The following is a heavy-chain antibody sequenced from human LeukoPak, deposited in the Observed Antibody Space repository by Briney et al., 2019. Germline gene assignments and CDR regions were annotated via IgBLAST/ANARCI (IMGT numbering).Heavy chain of an antibody. CDR1: GFTFSSYG. CDR3: ARGGKSGYSSSWLDY. CDR2: IRYDGSNK. J-gene: IGHJ4*02. V-gene: IGHV3-30*02. Sequence: GGSLRLSCAASGFTFSSYGMHWVRQAPGKGLEWVAFIRYDGSNKYYADSVKGRFTISRDNSKNTLYLQMNSLRAEDTAVYYCARGGKSGYSSSWLDYWGQGTLVTVSS. D-gene: IGHD6-13*01.